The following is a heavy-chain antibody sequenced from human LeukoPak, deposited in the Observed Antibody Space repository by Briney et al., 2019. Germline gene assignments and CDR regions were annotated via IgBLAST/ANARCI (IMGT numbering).Heavy chain of an antibody. CDR1: GGSLNSNAFY. CDR3: ARVRHIVVVPVDLYYFDY. J-gene: IGHJ4*02. V-gene: IGHV4-39*07. Sequence: SETLSLTCTVSGGSLNSNAFYWGWIRQLPGKGLEWIGSFYSSGSTSSNPSLKSRVTVSVDTSRTQLSLKLGSVTDADTAVYYCARVRHIVVVPVDLYYFDYWGQGTLVTVSS. D-gene: IGHD2-2*01. CDR2: FYSSGST.